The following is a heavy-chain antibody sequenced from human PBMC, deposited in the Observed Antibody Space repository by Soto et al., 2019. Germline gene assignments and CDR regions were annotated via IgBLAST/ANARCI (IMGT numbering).Heavy chain of an antibody. D-gene: IGHD6-19*01. CDR3: ARDVQWLVPGYPLSPFFDY. CDR1: GYTFTSYG. CDR2: ISAYNGNT. V-gene: IGHV1-18*01. Sequence: ASVKVSCKASGYTFTSYGISWVRQAPGQGLEWMGWISAYNGNTNYAQKLQGRVTMTTDTSTSTAYMELRTLRSDDTAVYYCARDVQWLVPGYPLSPFFDYWGQGTLVTVSS. J-gene: IGHJ4*02.